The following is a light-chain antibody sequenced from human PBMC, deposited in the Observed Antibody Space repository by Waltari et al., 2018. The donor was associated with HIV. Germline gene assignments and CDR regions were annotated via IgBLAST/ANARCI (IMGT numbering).Light chain of an antibody. V-gene: IGLV1-40*01. CDR2: SNT. CDR3: QSYDSSLTGSV. CDR1: SSTIGAGYG. J-gene: IGLJ2*01. Sequence: QSVLTQPPSVSGAPGQRVTISCTGSSSTIGAGYGVHRYQQLPGTAPKLLIYSNTNRPSGVPDRFSGSKSGTSPSLAITGLQAEDEADYYCQSYDSSLTGSVFGGGTKLTVL.